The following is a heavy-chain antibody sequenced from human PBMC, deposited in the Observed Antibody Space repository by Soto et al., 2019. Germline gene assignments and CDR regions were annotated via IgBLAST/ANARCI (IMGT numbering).Heavy chain of an antibody. CDR2: ISGSGGST. V-gene: IGHV3-23*01. D-gene: IGHD2-15*01. CDR1: GFTFSSYA. CDR3: AKDNCSGGSCYLGYYYYYGMDV. Sequence: QAGGSLRLSCAASGFTFSSYAMSWVRQAPGKGLEWVSAISGSGGSTYYADSVKGRFTISRDNSKNTLYLQMNSLRAEDTAVYYCAKDNCSGGSCYLGYYYYYGMDVWGQGTTVTVSS. J-gene: IGHJ6*02.